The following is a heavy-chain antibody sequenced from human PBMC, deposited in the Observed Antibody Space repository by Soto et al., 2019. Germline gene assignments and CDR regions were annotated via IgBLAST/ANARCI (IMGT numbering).Heavy chain of an antibody. J-gene: IGHJ5*02. V-gene: IGHV3-30-3*01. Sequence: HPGGSLRLSCTASGSTFPNYPMHWVRQAPDKGLEWVAVISHDGVTKNSADSVKGRFTISRDNSRNTLYLQVNSLRIEDTAMYYCVRGGYSSSWERLDPWGQGTLVTISS. CDR2: ISHDGVTK. CDR1: GSTFPNYP. CDR3: VRGGYSSSWERLDP. D-gene: IGHD4-4*01.